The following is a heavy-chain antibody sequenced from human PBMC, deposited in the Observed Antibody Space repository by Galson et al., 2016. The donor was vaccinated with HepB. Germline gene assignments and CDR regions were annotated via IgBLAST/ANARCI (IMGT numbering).Heavy chain of an antibody. J-gene: IGHJ4*02. D-gene: IGHD2-8*01. Sequence: PALVKPTQTLTLTCTLSGLSLNTRGAAVGWIRQPPGKSLEWLALIYWDDDKRYTPSLESRLTILKDISKNQVVLTLTDMDPVDTATYYCGHQEGVRDFDYWGQGTLVTVSS. V-gene: IGHV2-5*02. CDR3: GHQEGVRDFDY. CDR1: GLSLNTRGAA. CDR2: IYWDDDK.